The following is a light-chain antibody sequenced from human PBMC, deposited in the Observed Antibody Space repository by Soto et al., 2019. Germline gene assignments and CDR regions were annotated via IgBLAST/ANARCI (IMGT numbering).Light chain of an antibody. V-gene: IGKV1-39*01. Sequence: QLTFHPPPLYSSVAAPLVISWGATQYIGNYLNWYQVKPGQAPKLLIYSASSLQIGVPSRFGGNGSGTHFTLTINTFQFDDFASYYCKSTDILLWTFAEGTKL. CDR2: SAS. CDR1: QYIGNY. CDR3: KSTDILLWT. J-gene: IGKJ1*01.